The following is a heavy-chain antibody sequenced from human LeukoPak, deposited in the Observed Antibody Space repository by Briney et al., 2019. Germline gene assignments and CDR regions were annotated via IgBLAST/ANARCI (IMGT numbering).Heavy chain of an antibody. CDR2: IIPIFGTA. CDR3: ARDLGQWLVEDWFDP. CDR1: GGTFSSYA. V-gene: IGHV1-69*05. D-gene: IGHD6-19*01. Sequence: SVKVSCKASGGTFSSYAISWVRQAPGQGLEWMGGIIPIFGTANYAQKFQGRVTMTRDTSTSTVYMELSSLRSEDTAVYYCARDLGQWLVEDWFDPWGQGTLVTVSS. J-gene: IGHJ5*02.